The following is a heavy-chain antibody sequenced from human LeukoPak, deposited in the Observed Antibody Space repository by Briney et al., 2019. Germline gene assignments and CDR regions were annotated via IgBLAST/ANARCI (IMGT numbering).Heavy chain of an antibody. J-gene: IGHJ6*02. CDR3: ASHDLSNYYGMDV. D-gene: IGHD2-21*02. CDR1: GASISSSSYY. CDR2: IFYSGIS. V-gene: IGHV4-39*01. Sequence: SETLSLTCTVSGASISSSSYYWGWIRQRPGKGLEWIGSIFYSGISYYNPSLKSRVTISVDTSKNQFSLKLSSVTAADTAVYYCASHDLSNYYGMDVWGQGTTVTVSS.